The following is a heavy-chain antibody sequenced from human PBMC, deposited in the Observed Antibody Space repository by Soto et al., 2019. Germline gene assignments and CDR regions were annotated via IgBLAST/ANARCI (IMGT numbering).Heavy chain of an antibody. CDR3: AKGRGGSGSLTHRVDF. V-gene: IGHV3-23*01. Sequence: EVQRLESGGGLVQPGGSLRLSCAASGFTFNNYAKTWVRQAPGKGLEWVSAISGGGDTTSYADSVKGRFTVSRDGSKNTLYLQMSSQRAEDTALYYCAKGRGGSGSLTHRVDFWGQGTLVTVSS. J-gene: IGHJ4*01. CDR1: GFTFNNYA. CDR2: ISGGGDTT. D-gene: IGHD3-10*01.